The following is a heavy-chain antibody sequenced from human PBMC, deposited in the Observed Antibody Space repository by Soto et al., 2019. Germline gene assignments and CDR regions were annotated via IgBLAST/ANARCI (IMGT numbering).Heavy chain of an antibody. V-gene: IGHV1-18*04. Sequence: QVQMEQSGAEVKKPGASVKVSCKTSGFTFRSNGIVWVRQAPGQRLEWMGWISPYNGNTRYAQKVQGRVTLTTDVSTTTAYMELRGLRSDDTAVYYCARGKYFYDNSGWGIFEYWGQGTLVTVSS. CDR2: ISPYNGNT. CDR3: ARGKYFYDNSGWGIFEY. D-gene: IGHD3-22*01. CDR1: GFTFRSNG. J-gene: IGHJ4*02.